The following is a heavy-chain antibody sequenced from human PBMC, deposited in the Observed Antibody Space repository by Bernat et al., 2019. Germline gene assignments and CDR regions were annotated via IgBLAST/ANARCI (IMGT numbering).Heavy chain of an antibody. D-gene: IGHD3-3*01. CDR2: IYYSGST. Sequence: QLQLQESGPGLVKPSETLSLTCTVSGGSISSSSYYWGWIRQPPGKGLEWIGSIYYSGSTYYNPSLKSRVTISVDTSKNQFSLKLSSVTAADTAVYYCARHWYDFWSGYYPNWFDPWGQGTLVTVSS. CDR3: ARHWYDFWSGYYPNWFDP. CDR1: GGSISSSSYY. V-gene: IGHV4-39*01. J-gene: IGHJ5*02.